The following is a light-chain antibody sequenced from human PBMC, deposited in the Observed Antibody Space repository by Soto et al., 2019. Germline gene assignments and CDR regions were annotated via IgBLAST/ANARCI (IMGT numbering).Light chain of an antibody. CDR1: SSDVGSYNL. J-gene: IGLJ3*02. CDR2: EVS. V-gene: IGLV2-23*02. CDR3: CSYAGSSTSPWV. Sequence: QSVLTQPASVSGSPGQSITISCTGTSSDVGSYNLVSWYQQHPGKAPKLMIYEVSKRTSGVSNRFSGSKSGNTASLTISGLQAEDEADYYCCSYAGSSTSPWVFGGGTKLTVL.